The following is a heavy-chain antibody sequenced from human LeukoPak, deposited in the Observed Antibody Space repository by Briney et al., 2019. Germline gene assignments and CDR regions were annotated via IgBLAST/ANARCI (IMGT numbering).Heavy chain of an antibody. CDR3: AKNWGPGMAFES. D-gene: IGHD5-18*01. CDR1: GFTFSSYA. J-gene: IGHJ4*02. CDR2: ISDGADYI. V-gene: IGHV3-23*01. Sequence: GGSLRLSCVASGFTFSSYAMTWVRQAPGKGLEWVSAISDGADYIHYGDSVKGRFTSSRDNSKRTLYLQMTYLRAEDTAVYYCAKNWGPGMAFESWGQGTQVTVSS.